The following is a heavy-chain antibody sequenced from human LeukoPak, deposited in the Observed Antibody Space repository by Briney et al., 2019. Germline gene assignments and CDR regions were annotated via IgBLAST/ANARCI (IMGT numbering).Heavy chain of an antibody. CDR1: GGCFSGDY. D-gene: IGHD6-13*01. J-gene: IGHJ3*02. CDR3: ARVVVAAAAGAFDI. Sequence: SETLSLTCAVYGGCFSGDYWSWIRQPPGKGLEWIGEINHSGSTNYNPSLKSRVTISVDTSKNQFSLKLSSVTAADTAVYYCARVVVAAAAGAFDIWGQGTMVTVSS. V-gene: IGHV4-34*01. CDR2: INHSGST.